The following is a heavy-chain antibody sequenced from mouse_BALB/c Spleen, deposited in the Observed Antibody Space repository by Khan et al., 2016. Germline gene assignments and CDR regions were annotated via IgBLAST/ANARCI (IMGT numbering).Heavy chain of an antibody. V-gene: IGHV3-6*02. CDR1: GYSITSGYY. Sequence: EVQLQESGPGLVKPSQSLSLTCSVTGYSITSGYYWNWIRQFPGNKLEWMGYISYDGSNNYNPSLKNRISITRDTPKNQFFLKLNSVTTEETATYYCTRGHFDYWGQGTTLTGSS. CDR3: TRGHFDY. CDR2: ISYDGSN. J-gene: IGHJ2*01.